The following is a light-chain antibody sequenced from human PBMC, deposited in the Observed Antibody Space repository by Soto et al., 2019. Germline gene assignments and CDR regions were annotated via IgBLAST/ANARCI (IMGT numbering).Light chain of an antibody. CDR3: CSYAGSYTYV. J-gene: IGLJ1*01. Sequence: QSALTQPRSVSGSPGQSVTISCTGTSSDVGGYNYVSWYQQHPGKAPKLMIYDVTKWPSGVPDRFSGSKSGNTASLTISGLQAEDEADYHCCSYAGSYTYVFASGTKLTVL. CDR1: SSDVGGYNY. V-gene: IGLV2-11*01. CDR2: DVT.